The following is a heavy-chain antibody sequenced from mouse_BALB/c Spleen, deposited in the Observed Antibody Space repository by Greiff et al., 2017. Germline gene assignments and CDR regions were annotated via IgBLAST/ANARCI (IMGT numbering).Heavy chain of an antibody. CDR2: IWRGGST. V-gene: IGHV2-5-1*01. J-gene: IGHJ2*01. D-gene: IGHD2-1*01. CDR3: AKMGYGNYVDFDY. CDR1: GFSLTSYG. Sequence: VQLQESGPSLVQPSQSLSITCTVSGFSLTSYGVHWVRQSPGKGLEWLGVIWRGGSTDYNAAFMSRLSITKDNSKSQVFFIMNSLQADDTAIYCCAKMGYGNYVDFDYWGQGTTLTVSS.